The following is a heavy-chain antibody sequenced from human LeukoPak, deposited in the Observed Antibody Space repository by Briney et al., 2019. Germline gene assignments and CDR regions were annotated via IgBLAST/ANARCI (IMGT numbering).Heavy chain of an antibody. J-gene: IGHJ4*02. CDR2: IYYSGST. D-gene: IGHD6-6*01. CDR1: GGSISSGGYY. Sequence: TSETLSLTCTVSGGSISSGGYYWSWIRQHPGKGPEWIGYIYYSGSTYYNPSLKSRVTISVDTSKNQFSLKLSSVTAADTAVYYCARVGGYSSSPGDYWGQGTLVTVSS. V-gene: IGHV4-31*03. CDR3: ARVGGYSSSPGDY.